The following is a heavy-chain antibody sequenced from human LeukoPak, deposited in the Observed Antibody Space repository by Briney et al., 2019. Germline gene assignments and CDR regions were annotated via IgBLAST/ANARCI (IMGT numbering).Heavy chain of an antibody. V-gene: IGHV3-23*01. CDR1: GFTFSSYA. D-gene: IGHD1-26*01. Sequence: TGGSLRLSCAASGFTFSSYAMSWVRQAPGKGLEWVSAISGSGGSTYYADAVKGRFTIYRDNSKNTPYLQMNSLRAEDTAVYYCAKVSAVPPRLFDYWGQGTLVTVSS. J-gene: IGHJ4*02. CDR2: ISGSGGST. CDR3: AKVSAVPPRLFDY.